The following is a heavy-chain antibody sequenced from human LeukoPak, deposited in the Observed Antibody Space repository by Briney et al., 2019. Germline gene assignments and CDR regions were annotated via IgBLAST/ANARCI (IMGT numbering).Heavy chain of an antibody. CDR2: IYPGDSDT. D-gene: IGHD1-26*01. CDR3: ARVGARGPTYYYYMDV. Sequence: GESLKISCKGSGYSFTSYWIGWVRQMPGKGLGWMGIIYPGDSDTRYSPSFQGQVTISADKSISTAYLQWSSLKASDTAMYYCARVGARGPTYYYYMDVWGKGTTVTISS. J-gene: IGHJ6*03. V-gene: IGHV5-51*01. CDR1: GYSFTSYW.